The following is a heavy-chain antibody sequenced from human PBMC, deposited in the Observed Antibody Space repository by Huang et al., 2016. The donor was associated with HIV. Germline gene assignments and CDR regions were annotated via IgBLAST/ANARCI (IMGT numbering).Heavy chain of an antibody. D-gene: IGHD1-26*01. CDR1: GFTFNKFD. Sequence: QVQLVESGGGVVQPGRSLRLSCAAFGFTFNKFDMHWVRQARGKGLEGVAIRTYDGNSKYHADSVKGRVTISRDNSKNTVYLQMNSLRVEDTAVYYCAKDGRGSGTYYDYFEYWGQGTLVTVSS. CDR2: RTYDGNSK. V-gene: IGHV3-30*18. CDR3: AKDGRGSGTYYDYFEY. J-gene: IGHJ4*02.